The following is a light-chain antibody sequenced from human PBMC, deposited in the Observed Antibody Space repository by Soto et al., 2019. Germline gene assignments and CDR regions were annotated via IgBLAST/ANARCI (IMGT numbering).Light chain of an antibody. Sequence: QSVLTQPASVSGSPGQSITISCTGTSSDVGSYNLVSWYQQHPGKAPKLMIYEGSKRPSGVSNRFSGSKSGNTAYLTISGLQVEDAAEYFCSSFTTTSTHVFGTGTKVTVL. CDR2: EGS. CDR3: SSFTTTSTHV. V-gene: IGLV2-14*02. CDR1: SSDVGSYNL. J-gene: IGLJ1*01.